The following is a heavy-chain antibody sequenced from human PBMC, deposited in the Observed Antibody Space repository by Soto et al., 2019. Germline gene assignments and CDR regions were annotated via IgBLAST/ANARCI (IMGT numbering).Heavy chain of an antibody. J-gene: IGHJ6*03. CDR2: INHSGST. CDR1: GGSFSGYY. V-gene: IGHV4-34*01. CDR3: ASSTGYCSGGSCFKGRGYYYYYMDV. D-gene: IGHD2-15*01. Sequence: QVQLQQWGAGLLKPSETLSLTCAVYGGSFSGYYWSWIRQPPGKGLEWIGEINHSGSTNYNPSLKSRVTISVATSKNQFSLKLSSVTAADTAVYYCASSTGYCSGGSCFKGRGYYYYYMDVWGKGTTVTVSS.